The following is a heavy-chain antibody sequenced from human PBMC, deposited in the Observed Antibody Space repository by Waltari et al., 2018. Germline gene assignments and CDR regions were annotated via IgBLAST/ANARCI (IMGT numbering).Heavy chain of an antibody. V-gene: IGHV4-39*01. J-gene: IGHJ4*02. CDR1: GGSISSSSYY. Sequence: QLQLQESGPGLVKPSETLSLTCTVSGGSISSSSYYWGWIRQPPGKGLEWIGSIYYSGSTYYNPSLKSRVTISVDTSKNQFSLKLSSVTAAETAVYYCANLAYCGGDCSPPFDYWGQGTLVTVSS. D-gene: IGHD2-21*01. CDR2: IYYSGST. CDR3: ANLAYCGGDCSPPFDY.